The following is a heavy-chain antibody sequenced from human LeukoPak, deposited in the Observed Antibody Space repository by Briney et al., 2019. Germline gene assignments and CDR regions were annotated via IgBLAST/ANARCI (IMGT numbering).Heavy chain of an antibody. D-gene: IGHD6-19*01. CDR3: ARDLRLAVAGTEYYYYGMDV. J-gene: IGHJ6*02. CDR1: GGSISSYY. CDR2: IYYSGST. V-gene: IGHV4-59*01. Sequence: SETLSLTCTVSGGSISSYYWSWIRQPPGKGLEWIGYIYYSGSTNYNPSLKSRVTMSVDTSKNQFSLKLSSVTAADTAVYYCARDLRLAVAGTEYYYYGMDVWGQGTTVNVFS.